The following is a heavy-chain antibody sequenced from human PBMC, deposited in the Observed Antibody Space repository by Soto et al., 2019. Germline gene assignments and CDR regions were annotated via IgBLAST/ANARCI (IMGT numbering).Heavy chain of an antibody. Sequence: SETLSLTCTVSGGSISSGGYYWSWIRQHPGKGLEWIGYIYYSGSTYYNPSLKSRVTISVDTSKNQFSLKLSSVTAADTAVYYCARERYYGMDVWGQGTTVTVSS. CDR3: ARERYYGMDV. CDR2: IYYSGST. V-gene: IGHV4-31*03. J-gene: IGHJ6*02. CDR1: GGSISSGGYY.